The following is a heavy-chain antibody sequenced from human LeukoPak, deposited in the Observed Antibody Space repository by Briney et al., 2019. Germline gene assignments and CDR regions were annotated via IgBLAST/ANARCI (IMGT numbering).Heavy chain of an antibody. V-gene: IGHV4-4*02. CDR1: GDSINSLDL. J-gene: IGHJ6*02. Sequence: PSGTLSLTCTVSGDSINSLDLWSWVRQPPGKGLEWIGEMYLSGTTHSNPSVKSRVTISIDKSKNQFFLNLSSVTAADTAVYYCARHSDGRDVVPGTYYSHAMDVWGQGTTVTVSS. CDR3: ARHSDGRDVVPGTYYSHAMDV. CDR2: MYLSGTT. D-gene: IGHD2-2*01.